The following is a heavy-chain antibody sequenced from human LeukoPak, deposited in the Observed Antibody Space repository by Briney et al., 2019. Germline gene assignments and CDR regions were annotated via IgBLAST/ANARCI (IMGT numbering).Heavy chain of an antibody. CDR1: GFNFINYG. J-gene: IGHJ5*02. D-gene: IGHD5-12*01. CDR2: IRYDGSQK. CDR3: ANVVATYA. Sequence: GGSLRLCCAASGFNFINYGMHWVRQAPGKGLEWVAFIRYDGSQKYYADSVKGRFTISRDNSKNTLYLEMNGLRRDDTAVYYCANVVATYAWGQGTLVTVSS. V-gene: IGHV3-30*02.